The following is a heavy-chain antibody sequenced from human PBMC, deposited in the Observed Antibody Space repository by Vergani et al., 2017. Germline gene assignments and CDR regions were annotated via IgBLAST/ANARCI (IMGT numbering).Heavy chain of an antibody. CDR3: ARGLMVYAIDY. CDR1: GGSVSSGSYN. Sequence: QVQLQESGPGLVKPSETLSLTCTVYGGSVSSGSYNWSWIRQRAGKGLVWIGYILYSGGANYKSSLKRRVTISVDTSQNQFSLRLSSVTAADTAVYYCARGLMVYAIDYWGQGTQVTVSS. D-gene: IGHD2-8*01. J-gene: IGHJ4*02. CDR2: ILYSGGA. V-gene: IGHV4-61*10.